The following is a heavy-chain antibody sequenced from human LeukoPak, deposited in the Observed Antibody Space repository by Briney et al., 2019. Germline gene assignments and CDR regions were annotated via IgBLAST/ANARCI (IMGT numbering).Heavy chain of an antibody. CDR2: MSHDGSNK. Sequence: GGSLRLSCAASGFPFSGYAMHWVRQAPGKGLEWVAVMSHDGSNKYYADSVKGRFTISRDNSKNTLYLQMDSLRTEDTAVYYCARHRGPSLHSSGYFDYWGQGTLVTASS. CDR1: GFPFSGYA. D-gene: IGHD3-22*01. V-gene: IGHV3-30-3*01. CDR3: ARHRGPSLHSSGYFDY. J-gene: IGHJ4*02.